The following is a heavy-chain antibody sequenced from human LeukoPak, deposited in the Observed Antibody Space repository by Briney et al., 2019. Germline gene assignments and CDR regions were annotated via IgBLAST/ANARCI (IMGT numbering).Heavy chain of an antibody. J-gene: IGHJ4*02. CDR1: GDSISRSNYY. V-gene: IGHV4-39*07. D-gene: IGHD3-22*01. Sequence: SETLSLTCTVSGDSISRSNYYWGWIRQPPGKGLEWIGSIYYSGNTYYSPSLKSRVTISMDTSKNQFSLRLSSVTAADTALYYCARHSDYYDSSGYHYWGQGTLVTVSS. CDR3: ARHSDYYDSSGYHY. CDR2: IYYSGNT.